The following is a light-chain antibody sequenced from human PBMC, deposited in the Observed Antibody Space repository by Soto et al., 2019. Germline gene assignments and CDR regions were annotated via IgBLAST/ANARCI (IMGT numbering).Light chain of an antibody. J-gene: IGKJ2*01. CDR3: MQARQTPYI. V-gene: IGKV2-28*01. Sequence: DIVMTQSPLSLPVTPGEPASISCRSSQSLLHSNGYNYLDWYLQKPGQSPQLLIYLGSNRASGVTDKFSGSGSGTDFTLKINRVEAEDVGVYYCMQARQTPYIFGQGTKLEIK. CDR1: QSLLHSNGYNY. CDR2: LGS.